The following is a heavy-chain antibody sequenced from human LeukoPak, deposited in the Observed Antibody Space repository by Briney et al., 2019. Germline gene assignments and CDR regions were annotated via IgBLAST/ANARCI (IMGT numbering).Heavy chain of an antibody. CDR1: GFTVSSKY. V-gene: IGHV3-66*01. Sequence: GGSLRLSCVASGFTVSSKYMSWVRQAPGKGLEWVAVIYTGDTTYYADSVKGRFTISRDNAKNTLYLQMNSLRAEDTAVYYCAREDRIPARNYNWFDPWGQGTLVTVSS. J-gene: IGHJ5*02. CDR2: IYTGDTT. D-gene: IGHD6-6*01. CDR3: AREDRIPARNYNWFDP.